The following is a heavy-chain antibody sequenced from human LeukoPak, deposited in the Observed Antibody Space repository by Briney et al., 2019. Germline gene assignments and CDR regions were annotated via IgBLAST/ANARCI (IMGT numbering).Heavy chain of an antibody. CDR3: ARTPLYYDILTGYYGGAFDI. CDR2: TNPNSGNT. D-gene: IGHD3-9*01. J-gene: IGHJ3*02. Sequence: ASVKVSCKASGYTFTSYDINCVRQATGQGLEWMRWTNPNSGNTGYAQKFQGRVTMTRNTSISTAYMELSSLRSGDTAVYYCARTPLYYDILTGYYGGAFDIWGQGTMVTVSS. CDR1: GYTFTSYD. V-gene: IGHV1-8*01.